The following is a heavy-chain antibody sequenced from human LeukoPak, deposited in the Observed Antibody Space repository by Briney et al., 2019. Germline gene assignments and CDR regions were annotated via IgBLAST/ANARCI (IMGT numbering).Heavy chain of an antibody. CDR1: GFTFSSYW. CDR3: ASAISVEYSGLLPDYYGMDV. CDR2: INSDGSST. D-gene: IGHD6-6*01. V-gene: IGHV3-74*01. Sequence: GGSLRLSCAASGFTFSSYWMPWVRQAPGKGLVWVPRINSDGSSTSYADSVKGRFTISRDNAKNTLYLQMNSLRAEDTAVYYCASAISVEYSGLLPDYYGMDVWGQGTTVTVSS. J-gene: IGHJ6*02.